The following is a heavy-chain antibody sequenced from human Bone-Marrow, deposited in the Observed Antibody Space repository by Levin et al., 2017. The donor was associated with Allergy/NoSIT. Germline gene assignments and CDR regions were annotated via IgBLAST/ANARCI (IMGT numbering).Heavy chain of an antibody. J-gene: IGHJ3*01. CDR3: ARQYDYRDPRDAFDL. Sequence: GESLKISCKASGYTFTGYYIHWVRQAPGQGLEWMGRIIPNSGGTNYAQKFQGRVTMTRDTSISTAYMELSRLRSDDTAVYFCARQYDYRDPRDAFDLWGQGTWVTVSS. V-gene: IGHV1-2*06. CDR1: GYTFTGYY. CDR2: IIPNSGGT. D-gene: IGHD4-11*01.